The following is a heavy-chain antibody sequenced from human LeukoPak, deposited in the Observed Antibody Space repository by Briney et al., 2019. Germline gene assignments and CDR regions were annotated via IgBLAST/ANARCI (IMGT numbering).Heavy chain of an antibody. CDR3: ARGDSAYFDSRGYDFEY. V-gene: IGHV3-21*01. Sequence: GRSLRLSFAGSASIFTSPSINWVRQAPGKGLEWVSSSTGNSAYTHYADSVRGRFTISRDNIKNSLYLQLNTLRVNATAVSYCARGDSAYFDSRGYDFEYWGQGTLVAVSS. CDR2: STGNSAYT. D-gene: IGHD3-9*01. J-gene: IGHJ4*02. CDR1: ASIFTSPS.